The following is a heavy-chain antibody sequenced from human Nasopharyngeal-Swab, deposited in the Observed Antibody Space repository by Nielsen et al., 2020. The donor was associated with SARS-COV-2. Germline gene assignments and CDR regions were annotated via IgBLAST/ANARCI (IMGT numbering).Heavy chain of an antibody. CDR2: INPNSGGT. Sequence: ASVKVSCKASGYVFTGYYLHWVRQAPGQGLEWMGWINPNSGGTNYAQKLQGRVTMTTDTSTSTAYMELRSLRSDDTAVYYCAREGYSGYDYDYWGQGTLVTVSS. CDR1: GYVFTGYY. V-gene: IGHV1-2*02. CDR3: AREGYSGYDYDY. D-gene: IGHD5-12*01. J-gene: IGHJ4*02.